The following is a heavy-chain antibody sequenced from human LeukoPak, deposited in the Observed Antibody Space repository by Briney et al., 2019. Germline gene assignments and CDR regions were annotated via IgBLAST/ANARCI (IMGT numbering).Heavy chain of an antibody. J-gene: IGHJ4*02. CDR1: GGSISSGGYY. CDR3: ARTPQRPYYFDY. CDR2: IYYSGST. V-gene: IGHV4-31*03. Sequence: SETLSLTCTVSGGSISSGGYYWSWIRQHPGKGLEWIGYIYYSGSTYYNPSLKSRVTISVDTSKNQFSLKLSSVTAVDTAVYYCARTPQRPYYFDYWGQGTLVTVSS.